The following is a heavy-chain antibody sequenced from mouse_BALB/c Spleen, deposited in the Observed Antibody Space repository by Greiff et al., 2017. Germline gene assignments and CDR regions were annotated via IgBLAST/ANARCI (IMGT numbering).Heavy chain of an antibody. Sequence: EVQLVESGGGLVKPGGSLKLSCAASGFTFSDYYMYWVRQTPEKRLEWVATISDGGSYTYYPDSVKGRFTISRDNAKNNLYLQMSSLKSEDTAMYYCARDYYGSSEGFAYWGQGTLVTVSA. CDR2: ISDGGSYT. D-gene: IGHD1-1*01. CDR3: ARDYYGSSEGFAY. CDR1: GFTFSDYY. J-gene: IGHJ3*01. V-gene: IGHV5-4*02.